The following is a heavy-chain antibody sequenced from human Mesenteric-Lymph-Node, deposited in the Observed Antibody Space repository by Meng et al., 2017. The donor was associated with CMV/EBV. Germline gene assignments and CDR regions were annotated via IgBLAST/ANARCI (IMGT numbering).Heavy chain of an antibody. J-gene: IGHJ4*02. Sequence: SGLTFSNAWMNWVRQAPGKGLEWVGRIKSKTDGGTTDYAAPVKGRFTISRDDSKNTLYLQMNSLKTEDTAVYYCTTSQWLSGTTTGYWGQGTLVTVSS. D-gene: IGHD6-19*01. CDR2: IKSKTDGGTT. CDR3: TTSQWLSGTTTGY. V-gene: IGHV3-15*01. CDR1: GLTFSNAW.